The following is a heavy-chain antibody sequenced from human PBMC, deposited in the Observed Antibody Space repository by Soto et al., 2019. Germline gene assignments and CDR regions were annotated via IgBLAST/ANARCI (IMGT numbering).Heavy chain of an antibody. V-gene: IGHV1-18*04. CDR2: ISAYNGNT. Sequence: DSVKVSCKASGYTFTSYGISWVRQAPGQGLEWMGWISAYNGNTNYAQKLQGRVTMTTDTSTSTAYMELRSLRSDDTAVYYCARDGGYCSSTSCYYYGMDVWGQGTTVTVSS. CDR3: ARDGGYCSSTSCYYYGMDV. J-gene: IGHJ6*02. D-gene: IGHD2-2*01. CDR1: GYTFTSYG.